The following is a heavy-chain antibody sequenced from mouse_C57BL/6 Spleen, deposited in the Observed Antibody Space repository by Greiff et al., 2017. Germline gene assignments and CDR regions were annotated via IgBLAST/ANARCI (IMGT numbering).Heavy chain of an antibody. V-gene: IGHV1-7*01. J-gene: IGHJ3*01. CDR2: INPSSGYT. D-gene: IGHD1-1*01. Sequence: QVQLKQSGAELAKPGASVKLSCKASGYTFTSYWMHWVKQRPGQGLEWIGYINPSSGYTKYNQKFKDKATLTADKSSSTAYMQLSSLTYEDSAVYYCARMTTVVDAWFAYWGQGTLVTVSA. CDR3: ARMTTVVDAWFAY. CDR1: GYTFTSYW.